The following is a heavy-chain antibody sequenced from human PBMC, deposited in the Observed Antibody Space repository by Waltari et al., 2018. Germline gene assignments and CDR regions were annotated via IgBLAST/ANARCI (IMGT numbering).Heavy chain of an antibody. J-gene: IGHJ4*02. CDR2: IYHSGST. D-gene: IGHD1-26*01. CDR3: ARGRATVPYYFDY. V-gene: IGHV4-38-2*01. CDR1: GYSISSGYS. Sequence: QVQLQESGPGLVKPSETLSLTCAVSGYSISSGYSWGWIRQPPGKGLEWIGSIYHSGSTYYNPSLKSRVTISVDTSKNQFSLKLSSVTAADTAVYYCARGRATVPYYFDYWGQGTLVTVSS.